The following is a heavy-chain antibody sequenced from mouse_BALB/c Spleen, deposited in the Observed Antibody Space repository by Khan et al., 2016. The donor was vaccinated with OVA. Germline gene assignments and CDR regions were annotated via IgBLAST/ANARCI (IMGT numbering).Heavy chain of an antibody. J-gene: IGHJ2*01. D-gene: IGHD1-1*01. Sequence: EVKLLESGPGLVKPSQSLSLTCTVTGYSITSDYAWNWIRQFPGNQLEWMGFISYSGNTNYNPSLKSRISITRDTSKNQFFLQLNSVTTEDTATYYCARVYGGDFDYWGQGTTLTVSS. V-gene: IGHV3-2*02. CDR2: ISYSGNT. CDR1: GYSITSDYA. CDR3: ARVYGGDFDY.